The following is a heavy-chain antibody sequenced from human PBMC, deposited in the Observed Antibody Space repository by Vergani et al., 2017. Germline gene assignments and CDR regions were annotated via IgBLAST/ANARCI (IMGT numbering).Heavy chain of an antibody. V-gene: IGHV1-69*02. CDR1: GGTFSSYT. D-gene: IGHD5-24*01. CDR3: AGRRDGYIYYAFDI. J-gene: IGHJ3*02. Sequence: QVQLVQSGAEVKKPVSSVKVSCKASGGTFSSYTISWVRQAPGQGLEWMGRIIPILGIANYAQKFQGRVTITADKSTSTAYMELSSLRSEDTAVYYCAGRRDGYIYYAFDIWGQGTMVTVSS. CDR2: IIPILGIA.